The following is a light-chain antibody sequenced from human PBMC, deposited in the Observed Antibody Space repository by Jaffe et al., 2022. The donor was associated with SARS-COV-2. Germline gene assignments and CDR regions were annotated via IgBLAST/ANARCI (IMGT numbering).Light chain of an antibody. CDR2: DVS. CDR1: SSDVGGFNY. CDR3: SSYVSSTTLGV. J-gene: IGLJ3*02. Sequence: QSALTQPASVSGSPGQSITISCTGTSSDVGGFNYVSWYQQCPGKAPKLVIYDVSFRSSGVSNRFSGSKSGNTASLTISGLQAEDEGDYYCSSYVSSTTLGVFGGGTKVTVL. V-gene: IGLV2-14*01.